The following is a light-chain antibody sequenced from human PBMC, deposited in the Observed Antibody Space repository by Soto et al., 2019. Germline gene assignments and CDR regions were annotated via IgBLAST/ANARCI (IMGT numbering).Light chain of an antibody. CDR1: GSNVESNP. CDR3: ASWADRPSAHVV. Sequence: QPVLTQPPSASGTPGQRVTISCSGSGSNVESNPVSWYQQLPGTAPKLRIYKTVQRPSGVPERFSGFKSATSAALAIRDLRAEDEADYYCASWADRPSAHVVFGGGTKLTVL. CDR2: KTV. V-gene: IGLV1-47*01. J-gene: IGLJ2*01.